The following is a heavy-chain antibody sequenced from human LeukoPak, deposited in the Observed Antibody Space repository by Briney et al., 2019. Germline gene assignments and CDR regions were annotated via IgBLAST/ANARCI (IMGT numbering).Heavy chain of an antibody. CDR2: IKSDPYGGTT. V-gene: IGHV3-49*03. CDR1: GFTFGDYV. CDR3: TKCSGSYFDGEGYYFDY. D-gene: IGHD1-26*01. Sequence: GGSLRLSCTASGFTFGDYVMSWFRQAPGKGLEWVVFIKSDPYGGTTEFAASVKGRFTLSRDDSKSIAYLQMNSLKTEDTAVYYCTKCSGSYFDGEGYYFDYWGQGTLVTVSS. J-gene: IGHJ4*02.